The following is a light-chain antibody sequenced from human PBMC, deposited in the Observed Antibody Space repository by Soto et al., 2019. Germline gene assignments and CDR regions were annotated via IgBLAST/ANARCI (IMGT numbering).Light chain of an antibody. CDR3: QQRSNRPRFT. J-gene: IGKJ3*01. CDR1: QSVDNY. Sequence: EIVLTQSPATLSLSPGERATLSCRGSQSVDNYLAWYQQKPGQAPRLLIYDVSNRATGTPARFSGSGSGTDYTLSISSLEPEDFAVYYCQQRSNRPRFTFGPGTKVDIK. V-gene: IGKV3-11*01. CDR2: DVS.